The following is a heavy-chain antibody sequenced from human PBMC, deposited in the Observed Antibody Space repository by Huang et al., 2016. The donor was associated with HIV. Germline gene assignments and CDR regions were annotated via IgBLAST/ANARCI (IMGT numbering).Heavy chain of an antibody. CDR1: GFTFRSYW. V-gene: IGHV3-7*01. CDR2: INPDGSER. J-gene: IGHJ4*02. Sequence: EVQLVESGGGLVQPGRSLRLSCAASGFTFRSYWMNWVRQTSGRGLEWVANINPDGSERHYGDSVRGRFTISRDNANNSLSLQLNSLKAEDSAVYYCARGFRAKPGDYWGQGTLAIVSS. CDR3: ARGFRAKPGDY.